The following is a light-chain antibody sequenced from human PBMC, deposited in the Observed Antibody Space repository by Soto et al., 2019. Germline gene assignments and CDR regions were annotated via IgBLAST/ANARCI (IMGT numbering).Light chain of an antibody. CDR1: TSNIGAGYD. Sequence: QAVVTQPPSVSGAPGQRVTISCAGSTSNIGAGYDVYWYQQLPGTAPKPLIYGNSNRPSGVPDRFSGSKSGTSASLAITGLQAEDEADYYCQSYDSSLSGVVFGGGTKL. J-gene: IGLJ2*01. CDR3: QSYDSSLSGVV. V-gene: IGLV1-40*01. CDR2: GNS.